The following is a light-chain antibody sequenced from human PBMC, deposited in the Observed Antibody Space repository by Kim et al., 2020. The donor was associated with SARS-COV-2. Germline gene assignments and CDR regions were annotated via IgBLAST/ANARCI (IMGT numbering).Light chain of an antibody. V-gene: IGLV1-44*01. Sequence: ELTQPPSASGTPGQRVTISCSGSSSNIGSNTVNWYQQLPGTAPKLLIYSNNQRPSGVPDRFSGSKSGTSASLAISGLQSEDEADYYCAAWDDSLNGQGVFGGGTQLTVL. CDR3: AAWDDSLNGQGV. J-gene: IGLJ3*02. CDR1: SSNIGSNT. CDR2: SNN.